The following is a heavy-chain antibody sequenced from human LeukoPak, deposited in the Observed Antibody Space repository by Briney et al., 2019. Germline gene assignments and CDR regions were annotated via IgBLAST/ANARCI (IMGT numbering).Heavy chain of an antibody. V-gene: IGHV4-59*01. CDR2: IYYNGST. CDR1: GVSISSYY. Sequence: SETLSLTCTVSGVSISSYYWSWIRQPPGKGLEYIGFIYYNGSTNYNPSLKSRITISLDTSKNQFSLKLRSVTAADTAVYYCARSPSYDFWSGVRDFDYWGQGTLVTVSS. CDR3: ARSPSYDFWSGVRDFDY. D-gene: IGHD3/OR15-3a*01. J-gene: IGHJ4*02.